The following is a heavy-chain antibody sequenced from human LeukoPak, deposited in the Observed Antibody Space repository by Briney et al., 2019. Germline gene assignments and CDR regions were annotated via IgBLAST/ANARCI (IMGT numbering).Heavy chain of an antibody. V-gene: IGHV4-59*01. CDR1: GDSITSSY. CDR2: IYYTGDV. Sequence: SETLSLTCTVSGDSITSSYWSWIRQPPGKGLEWIGYIYYTGDVTYNPSLKSRATISLDTSKNQFSLNLRSVTAADTAVYYCAKTARVPTAWGQGTLVTVSS. D-gene: IGHD1-14*01. J-gene: IGHJ5*02. CDR3: AKTARVPTA.